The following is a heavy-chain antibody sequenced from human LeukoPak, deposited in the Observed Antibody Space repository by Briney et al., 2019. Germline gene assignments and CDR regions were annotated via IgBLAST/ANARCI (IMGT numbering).Heavy chain of an antibody. CDR1: GFTFSSYG. Sequence: PGGSLRLSCAASGFTFSSYGMHWVRQAPGKRLEWVAFIRYDGSNKYYADSVKGRFTISRDNSKNTLYLQMNSLRAEDTAVYYCAKEYDFRGISHYYYYYMDVWGKGTTVTISS. CDR2: IRYDGSNK. V-gene: IGHV3-30*02. D-gene: IGHD3-10*02. CDR3: AKEYDFRGISHYYYYYMDV. J-gene: IGHJ6*03.